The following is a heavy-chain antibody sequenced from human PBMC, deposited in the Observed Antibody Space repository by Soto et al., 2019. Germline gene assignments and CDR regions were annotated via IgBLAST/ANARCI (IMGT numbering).Heavy chain of an antibody. CDR2: MNPNNDNR. D-gene: IGHD3-10*01. CDR3: ASGFPGQMSDYYAMDV. CDR1: GDSFTSFD. Sequence: ASVKVSCKASGDSFTSFDINWVRQAPGHGLEWMGWMNPNNDNRGYAQEFQGRVSMTKDTSISTAYMELSGLKPEDTAVHYCASGFPGQMSDYYAMDVWGQGTTVTVSS. V-gene: IGHV1-8*01. J-gene: IGHJ6*02.